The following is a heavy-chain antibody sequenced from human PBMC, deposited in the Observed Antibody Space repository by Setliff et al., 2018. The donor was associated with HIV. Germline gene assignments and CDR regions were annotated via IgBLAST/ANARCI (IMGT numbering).Heavy chain of an antibody. V-gene: IGHV4-34*01. J-gene: IGHJ4*02. CDR2: INDSGNT. CDR3: ARRRSFIGGAVAGHFDY. D-gene: IGHD6-19*01. Sequence: SETLSLTCDVYAGSLSGYYWSWIRQSPGKGLQWIGEINDSGNTNYNPSLKTRVTISVDTSKNHFSLSLKSVTAADTAVFYCARRRSFIGGAVAGHFDYWGQGTPVTVSS. CDR1: AGSLSGYY.